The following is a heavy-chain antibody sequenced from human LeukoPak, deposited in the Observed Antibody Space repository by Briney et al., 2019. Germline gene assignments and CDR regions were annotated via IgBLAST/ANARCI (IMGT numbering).Heavy chain of an antibody. CDR3: ARGQEGGDYRYFDY. Sequence: SETLSLTCAVYVGSFSGYYWSWIRQPPEKGLEWIGEINHSGSTNYNPSLKSRVTISVDTSKNQFSLKLSSVTAADTAVYYCARGQEGGDYRYFDYWGQGNLVTVSS. V-gene: IGHV4-34*01. D-gene: IGHD4-11*01. CDR2: INHSGST. CDR1: VGSFSGYY. J-gene: IGHJ4*02.